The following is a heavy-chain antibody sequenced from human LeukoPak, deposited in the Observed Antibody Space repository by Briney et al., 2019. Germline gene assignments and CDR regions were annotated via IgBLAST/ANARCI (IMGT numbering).Heavy chain of an antibody. CDR1: GGSISSSSYY. D-gene: IGHD6-19*01. Sequence: SETLSLTCTVSGGSISSSSYYWGWIRQPPGKGLEWIGSIYYSGTTYYNPSLKSRVTISVDTSKNQFSLKLSSVTAADTAVYYCARDSSGWYVLSTTFVYWGQGTLVTVSS. CDR2: IYYSGTT. J-gene: IGHJ4*02. CDR3: ARDSSGWYVLSTTFVY. V-gene: IGHV4-39*07.